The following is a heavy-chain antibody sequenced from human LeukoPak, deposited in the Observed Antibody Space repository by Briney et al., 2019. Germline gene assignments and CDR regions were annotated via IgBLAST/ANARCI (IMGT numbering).Heavy chain of an antibody. CDR2: IRSKAYGGTT. Sequence: GGSLRLSCTASGFTFGDYAMSWVRQAPGKGLEWVGFIRSKAYGGTTEYAASVKGRFTISRDDSKSIAYLLMNSLKTEDAAVYYCTLPMVPYYYYGMDVWGQGTTVTVSS. CDR1: GFTFGDYA. V-gene: IGHV3-49*04. J-gene: IGHJ6*02. CDR3: TLPMVPYYYYGMDV. D-gene: IGHD3-10*01.